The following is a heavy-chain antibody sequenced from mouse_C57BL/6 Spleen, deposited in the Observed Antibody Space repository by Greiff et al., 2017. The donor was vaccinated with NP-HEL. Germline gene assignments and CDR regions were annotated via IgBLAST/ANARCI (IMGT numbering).Heavy chain of an antibody. CDR2: IHPNSGST. J-gene: IGHJ2*01. CDR1: GYTFTSSW. V-gene: IGHV1-64*01. D-gene: IGHD1-1*01. Sequence: VQLQQPGAELVKPGASVKLSCKASGYTFTSSWMHWVKQRPGQGLEWIGMIHPNSGSTNYNEKFKSKATLTVDKSSSTAYMQLSSLTSEDSAVYYCASSPDLSGSTLDYWGQGTTLTVSS. CDR3: ASSPDLSGSTLDY.